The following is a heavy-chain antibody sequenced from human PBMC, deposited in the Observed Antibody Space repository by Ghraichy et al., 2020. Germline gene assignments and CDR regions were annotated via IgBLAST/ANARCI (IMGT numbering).Heavy chain of an antibody. V-gene: IGHV2-5*02. J-gene: IGHJ4*02. Sequence: SGPTLVKPTQTLTLTCTFSGFSLSTSGVGVGWIRQPPGKALEWLALIYWDDDKRYSPSLKSRLTITKDTSKNQVVLTMTNMDPVDTATYYCAHTTYCGGDCYSSSDYWGQGTLVTVSS. CDR2: IYWDDDK. CDR1: GFSLSTSGVG. CDR3: AHTTYCGGDCYSSSDY. D-gene: IGHD2-21*02.